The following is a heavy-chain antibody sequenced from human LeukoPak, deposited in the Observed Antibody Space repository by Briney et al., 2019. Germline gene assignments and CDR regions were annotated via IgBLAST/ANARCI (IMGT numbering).Heavy chain of an antibody. CDR3: ASCTTIEGDFWRGVGNCFDP. CDR1: GNSFNRYW. J-gene: IGHJ5*02. D-gene: IGHD3-3*01. CDR2: IYPGDSDT. Sequence: GESLEISFKGPGNSFNRYWIGWVRPMPGKGLEWMGIIYPGDSDTRYSPSFQGQVTISADKSISTAYLQWSSLKASDTAMYYCASCTTIEGDFWRGVGNCFDPWGQGTLVTVSS. V-gene: IGHV5-51*01.